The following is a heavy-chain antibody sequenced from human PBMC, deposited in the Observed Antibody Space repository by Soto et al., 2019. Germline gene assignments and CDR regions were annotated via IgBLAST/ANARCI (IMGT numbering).Heavy chain of an antibody. J-gene: IGHJ5*02. Sequence: PSETLSLTCTVSGGSINDYYWGWIRQPPGKGLEWIGHVSSSGSTKYTPSLQSRVTISVGTSKKQLSLKINSVTAADTAVYYCARVEGNYYDRSGHYVNWFDPRGQGIMVTVPQ. V-gene: IGHV4-59*01. CDR1: GGSINDYY. CDR2: VSSSGST. CDR3: ARVEGNYYDRSGHYVNWFDP. D-gene: IGHD3-22*01.